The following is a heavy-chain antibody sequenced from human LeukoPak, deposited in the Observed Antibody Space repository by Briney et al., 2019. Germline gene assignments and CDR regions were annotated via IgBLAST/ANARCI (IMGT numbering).Heavy chain of an antibody. Sequence: GGSLRLSCGVSGFIFSDYWMNWVRQAPGKGLEWVASIKQDGGEESYVDSVKGRFTISRDNAKNSLYFQMSSLRAEDTAVYYCARDGTAAGLYFDLWGQGTPVTVSS. D-gene: IGHD6-13*01. CDR2: IKQDGGEE. CDR1: GFIFSDYW. J-gene: IGHJ4*01. CDR3: ARDGTAAGLYFDL. V-gene: IGHV3-7*01.